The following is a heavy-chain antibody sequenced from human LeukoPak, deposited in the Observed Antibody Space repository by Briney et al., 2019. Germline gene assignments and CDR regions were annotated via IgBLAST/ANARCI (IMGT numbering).Heavy chain of an antibody. CDR3: AGAYDSDAFHI. J-gene: IGHJ3*02. Sequence: PSETLSLTCTVSGGSISGFYWTWIRQPPGKGLEYIGYIYYSGTNYNPSLKSRVTISVDTSKNHFSLKLSSVTAADTAVYYCAGAYDSDAFHIWGQGTMVTVSS. D-gene: IGHD3-16*01. CDR1: GGSISGFY. CDR2: IYYSGT. V-gene: IGHV4-59*01.